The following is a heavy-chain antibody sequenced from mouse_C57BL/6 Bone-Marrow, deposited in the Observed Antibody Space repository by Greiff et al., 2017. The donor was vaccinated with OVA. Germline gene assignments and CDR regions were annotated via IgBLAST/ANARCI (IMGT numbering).Heavy chain of an antibody. J-gene: IGHJ4*01. CDR3: ARRGSGYVFYAMDY. CDR1: GYTFTSYW. CDR2: IHPNSGST. D-gene: IGHD3-2*02. Sequence: VQLQQPGAELVKPGASVKLSCKASGYTFTSYWMHWVKQRPGQGLEWIGMIHPNSGSTNYNEKFQSKATLTVDKSSSTAYMQLSSLTSEDSAVYYCARRGSGYVFYAMDYWGQGTSVTVSS. V-gene: IGHV1-64*01.